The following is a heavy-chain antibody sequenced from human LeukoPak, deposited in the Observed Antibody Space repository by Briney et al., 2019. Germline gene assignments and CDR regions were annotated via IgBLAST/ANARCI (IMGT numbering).Heavy chain of an antibody. CDR1: GFTFSSYA. Sequence: PGGSLRLSCAASGFTFSSYAMHWVRQAPGKGLEWVAVISYDGSNKYYADSVKGRFTISRDNSKNTLYLQMNSLRAKDTAVYYCARDLAYGERFDYWGQGTLVTVSS. CDR3: ARDLAYGERFDY. CDR2: ISYDGSNK. D-gene: IGHD4-17*01. V-gene: IGHV3-30*04. J-gene: IGHJ4*02.